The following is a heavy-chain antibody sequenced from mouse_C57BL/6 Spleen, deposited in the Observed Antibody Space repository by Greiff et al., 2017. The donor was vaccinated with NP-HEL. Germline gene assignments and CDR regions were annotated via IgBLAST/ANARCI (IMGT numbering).Heavy chain of an antibody. D-gene: IGHD1-1*01. Sequence: VQLQQSGAELVKPGASVKISCKASGYAFSSYWMNWVKQRPGKGLEWIGQIYPGDGDTNYNGKFKGKATLTADKSSSTAYMQLSSLTSEDSAVYFCARGLLRSYAMDYWGQGTSVTVSS. CDR3: ARGLLRSYAMDY. CDR1: GYAFSSYW. J-gene: IGHJ4*01. CDR2: IYPGDGDT. V-gene: IGHV1-80*01.